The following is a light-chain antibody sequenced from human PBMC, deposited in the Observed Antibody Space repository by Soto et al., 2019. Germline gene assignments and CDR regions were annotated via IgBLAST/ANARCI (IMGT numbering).Light chain of an antibody. CDR2: KAS. V-gene: IGKV1-5*03. J-gene: IGKJ1*01. Sequence: DIQMTQSPSTLSASVGDRVTITCRASQSVNSWLAWFQQKPGKAPKLLIYKASSLESGVPSRFIGSGSGTEFTLTISSLQPDGFATYYCQQYNSHSRTFGQGTKVEV. CDR1: QSVNSW. CDR3: QQYNSHSRT.